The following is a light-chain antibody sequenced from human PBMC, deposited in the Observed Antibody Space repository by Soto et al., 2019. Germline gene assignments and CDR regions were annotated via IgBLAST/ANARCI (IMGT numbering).Light chain of an antibody. CDR2: DVR. J-gene: IGLJ2*01. CDR1: SSDVGGYNY. Sequence: QSALTQPRSVSGSPGQSVTISCTGTSSDVGGYNYVSWYQHHPGKAPKLIIYDVRKRPSGVPDRFSGSKSGNTTSLNISGLQAEDESDYYCCSYADTVRLFGGGTKVTVL. CDR3: CSYADTVRL. V-gene: IGLV2-11*01.